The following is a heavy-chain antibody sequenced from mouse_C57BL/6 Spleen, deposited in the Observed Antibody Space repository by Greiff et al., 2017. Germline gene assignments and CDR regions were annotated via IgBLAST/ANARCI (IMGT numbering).Heavy chain of an antibody. J-gene: IGHJ4*01. CDR2: IDPSDSYT. Sequence: QVQLQQPGAELVMPGASVKLSCKASGYTFTSYWMHWVKQRPGQGLEWIGEIDPSDSYTNYNQKFKGKSTLTVDKSSSTAYMQLSSLTSEDSAVYYCARWSRNTTVHYYAMDYWGQGTSVTVSA. D-gene: IGHD1-1*01. V-gene: IGHV1-69*01. CDR3: ARWSRNTTVHYYAMDY. CDR1: GYTFTSYW.